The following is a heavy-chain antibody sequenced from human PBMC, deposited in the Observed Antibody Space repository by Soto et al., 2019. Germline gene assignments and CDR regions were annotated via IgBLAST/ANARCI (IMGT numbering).Heavy chain of an antibody. Sequence: SETLSLTCTVSGDFISYYSWAWIRQSAGKGLEWIGRVYSTGTIFYNPSLKSRATMSVDTSKNQFSLKLTSVNAADTAVYYCERDDFGRKTPAFDHWGQGTLVTVSS. D-gene: IGHD4-17*01. V-gene: IGHV4-4*07. CDR3: ERDDFGRKTPAFDH. CDR1: GDFISYYS. J-gene: IGHJ5*02. CDR2: VYSTGTI.